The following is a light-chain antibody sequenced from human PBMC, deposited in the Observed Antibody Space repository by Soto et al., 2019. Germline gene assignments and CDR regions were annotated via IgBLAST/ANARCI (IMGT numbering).Light chain of an antibody. J-gene: IGKJ4*01. CDR2: AAS. V-gene: IGKV1-9*01. Sequence: DIQMTQSRSSLYASFVDRVTFTFQANRDITNFLNWYQQKPGKAPKLLIYAASTLQSGVPSRFSGSGSGTDFTLTISSLQPEDFATYYCQQLNSYPLTFGGGTKVDIK. CDR3: QQLNSYPLT. CDR1: RDITNF.